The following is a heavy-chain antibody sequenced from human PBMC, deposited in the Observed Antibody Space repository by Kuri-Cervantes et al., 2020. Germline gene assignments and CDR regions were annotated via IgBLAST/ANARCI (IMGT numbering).Heavy chain of an antibody. J-gene: IGHJ4*02. CDR1: GFTFSSYA. V-gene: IGHV3-30-3*01. Sequence: LSLTCAASGFTFSSYAMHWVRQAPGKGLEWVAVISYDGSNKYYADSVKGRFTISRDNSKNTLYLQMNSLRAEDTAVYYCARDRRRGDYIYYFDYWGQGTLVTVSS. CDR3: ARDRRRGDYIYYFDY. D-gene: IGHD4-11*01. CDR2: ISYDGSNK.